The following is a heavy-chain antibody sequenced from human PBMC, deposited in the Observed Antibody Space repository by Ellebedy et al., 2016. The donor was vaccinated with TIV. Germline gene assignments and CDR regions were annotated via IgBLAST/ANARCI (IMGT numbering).Heavy chain of an antibody. CDR1: GFTFSSYA. J-gene: IGHJ5*02. CDR3: HSQKRDYYGSGSYPDNWFDP. CDR2: ISSNGGST. Sequence: GESLKISCSASGFTFSSYAMHWVRQAPGKGLEYVSAISSNGGSTYYADSVKGRFTISRDNSKNTLYLQMSSLRAEDTAVYYCHSQKRDYYGSGSYPDNWFDPWGQGTLVTVSS. D-gene: IGHD3-10*01. V-gene: IGHV3-64D*06.